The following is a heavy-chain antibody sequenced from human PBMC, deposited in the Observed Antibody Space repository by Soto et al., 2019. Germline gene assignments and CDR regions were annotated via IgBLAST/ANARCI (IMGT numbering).Heavy chain of an antibody. CDR2: IYHSGST. Sequence: SETLSLTCAVSGGSISSGGYSWSWIRQPPGKGLEWIGYIYHSGSTYYNPSLKSRVTISVDTSKNQFSLKLSSVTAADTAVYYCARDNRFYGGNSWFDYWGQGTLVTVS. CDR3: ARDNRFYGGNSWFDY. J-gene: IGHJ4*02. D-gene: IGHD4-17*01. V-gene: IGHV4-30-2*05. CDR1: GGSISSGGYS.